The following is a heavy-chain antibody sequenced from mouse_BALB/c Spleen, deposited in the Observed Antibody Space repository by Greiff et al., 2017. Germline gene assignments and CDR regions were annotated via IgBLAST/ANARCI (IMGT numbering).Heavy chain of an antibody. CDR2: ISSGGST. Sequence: EVQLVESGGGLVKPGGSLKLSCAASGFTFSSYAMSWVRQTPEKRLEWVASISSGGSTYYPDIVKGRFTISRDNARNILYLQMSSLRSEDTAMYYCARWLPHAMDYWGQGTSVTVSS. J-gene: IGHJ4*01. CDR3: ARWLPHAMDY. CDR1: GFTFSSYA. D-gene: IGHD2-2*01. V-gene: IGHV5-6-5*01.